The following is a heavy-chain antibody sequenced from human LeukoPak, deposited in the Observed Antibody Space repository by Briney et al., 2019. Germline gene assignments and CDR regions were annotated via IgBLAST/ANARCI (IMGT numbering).Heavy chain of an antibody. J-gene: IGHJ4*02. D-gene: IGHD2/OR15-2a*01. CDR3: AKDSAKKYDDY. CDR1: GFTFSSYA. V-gene: IGHV3-23*01. Sequence: GGSLRLSCAASGFTFSSYAMSWVRQAPGKGLEWVSGISGSDGSTYYADSVKGRFTISRENSKNTLYLQMNSLRAEDTAVYYCAKDSAKKYDDYWGQGTLVTVSS. CDR2: ISGSDGST.